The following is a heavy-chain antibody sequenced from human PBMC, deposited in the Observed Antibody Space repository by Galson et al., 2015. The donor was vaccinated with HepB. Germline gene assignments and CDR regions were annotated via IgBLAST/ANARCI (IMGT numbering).Heavy chain of an antibody. CDR2: IRGSGGVT. J-gene: IGHJ4*02. CDR3: AKGFREGATRRAFDC. V-gene: IGHV3-23*01. D-gene: IGHD1-26*01. CDR1: GFTFSSYA. Sequence: SLRLSCAASGFTFSSYAMSWVRQAPGKGLEWISTIRGSGGVTYYADSVKGRFTISRDNSKNMLYLQMNTLRAEDTAVYYCAKGFREGATRRAFDCWGQGTLVTVSS.